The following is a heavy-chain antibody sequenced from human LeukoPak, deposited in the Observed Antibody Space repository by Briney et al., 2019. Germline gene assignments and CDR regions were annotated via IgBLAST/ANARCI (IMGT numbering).Heavy chain of an antibody. CDR3: ASLTESDCSGGSCSNYYFDY. CDR1: GYTFTSYD. Sequence: GASVKVSCKASGYTFTSYDINWVRQATGQGLEWMGWMNPNSGNTGYAQKFQGRVTMTRNTSISTAYMELSSLRSEDTAVYYCASLTESDCSGGSCSNYYFDYWGQGTLVTVSS. CDR2: MNPNSGNT. V-gene: IGHV1-8*01. J-gene: IGHJ4*02. D-gene: IGHD2-15*01.